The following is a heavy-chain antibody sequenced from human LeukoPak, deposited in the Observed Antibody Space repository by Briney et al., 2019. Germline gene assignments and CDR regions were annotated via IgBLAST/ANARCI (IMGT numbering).Heavy chain of an antibody. D-gene: IGHD3-16*01. J-gene: IGHJ4*02. Sequence: GASVKVSCKASGYAFTDYFIHWVRQAPGQGLEWMGWINPNNGGTNYAQNFQGRVTMTRDTSVNTAYMELSSLRSDDTAVYYCARVSDDYVWGGGHRDDYWGQGTLVTVSS. CDR2: INPNNGGT. CDR1: GYAFTDYF. CDR3: ARVSDDYVWGGGHRDDY. V-gene: IGHV1-2*02.